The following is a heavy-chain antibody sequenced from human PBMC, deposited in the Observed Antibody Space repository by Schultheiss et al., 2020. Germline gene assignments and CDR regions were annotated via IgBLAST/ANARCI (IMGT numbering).Heavy chain of an antibody. CDR2: VGAAGDT. CDR1: GFTFGNYG. J-gene: IGHJ6*02. CDR3: AKDIGSTIFGVVRGGGYYYYGMDV. Sequence: AGSLRLSCGASGFTFGNYGMHWVRQVTGKRLEWVSPVGAAGDTYYPGSVKGRFTISRDNAKNTLYLQMNSLRAEDTAVYYCAKDIGSTIFGVVRGGGYYYYGMDVWGQGTTVTVSS. D-gene: IGHD3-3*01. V-gene: IGHV3-13*01.